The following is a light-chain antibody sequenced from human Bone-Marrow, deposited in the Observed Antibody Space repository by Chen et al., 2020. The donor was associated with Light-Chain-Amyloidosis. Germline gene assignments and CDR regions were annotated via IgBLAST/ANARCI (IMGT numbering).Light chain of an antibody. CDR3: SSYTITNTRV. V-gene: IGLV2-14*01. CDR1: SSDVGGDNH. CDR2: EVT. J-gene: IGLJ1*01. Sequence: QSALTQPASVSGSPGQSITISCTGTSSDVGGDNHVSWYQQHPDKAPKLMIYEVTNRPSWVPDRCSGSKADNTDSLTISGLQTEDEADYFCSSYTITNTRVLGSGTRVTVL.